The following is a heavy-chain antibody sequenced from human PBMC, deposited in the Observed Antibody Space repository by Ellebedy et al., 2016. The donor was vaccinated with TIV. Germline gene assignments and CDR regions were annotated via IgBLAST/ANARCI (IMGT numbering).Heavy chain of an antibody. D-gene: IGHD3-22*01. J-gene: IGHJ2*01. Sequence: AASVKVSCKASGYTFTGYYMHWVRQAPGQGLEWMGWINPNSGGTNYAQKFQGRVTMTRDTSISTAYMELSRLRSDDTAVYYCARDSSGYSYGYFDLWGRGTLVTVSS. V-gene: IGHV1-2*02. CDR2: INPNSGGT. CDR1: GYTFTGYY. CDR3: ARDSSGYSYGYFDL.